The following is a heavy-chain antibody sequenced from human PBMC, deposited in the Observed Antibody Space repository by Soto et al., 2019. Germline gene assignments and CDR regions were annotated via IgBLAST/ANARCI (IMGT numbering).Heavy chain of an antibody. Sequence: ASVKVSCKASGYTFSSYYIHWVRQAPGQGLEWMGGIIPIFGTANYAQKFQGRVTITADESTSTAYMELSSLRSEDTAVYYCARGPVRGVISNWFDPWGQGTLVTVS. V-gene: IGHV1-69*13. CDR3: ARGPVRGVISNWFDP. CDR2: IIPIFGTA. J-gene: IGHJ5*02. D-gene: IGHD3-10*01. CDR1: GYTFSSYY.